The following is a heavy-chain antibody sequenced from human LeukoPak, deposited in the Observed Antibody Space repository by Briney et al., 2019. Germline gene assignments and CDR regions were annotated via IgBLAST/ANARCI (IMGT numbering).Heavy chain of an antibody. J-gene: IGHJ3*01. Sequence: PSETLSLTCIVSGYSISSGYYWGWIRQPPGKGLEWIGSIYHSGSTYYNPSLKSRVTILVDTSKNQFSLKLSSVTAADTAVYYCARRVDAFDVWGQGTMVTVSS. CDR1: GYSISSGYY. CDR2: IYHSGST. CDR3: ARRVDAFDV. V-gene: IGHV4-38-2*02. D-gene: IGHD6-13*01.